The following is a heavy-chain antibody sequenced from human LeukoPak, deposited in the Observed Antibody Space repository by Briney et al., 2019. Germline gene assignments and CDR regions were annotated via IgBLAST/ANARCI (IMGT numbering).Heavy chain of an antibody. CDR1: GYTFTGYY. V-gene: IGHV1-2*02. CDR2: INPNSGGT. Sequence: ASXKVSCKASGYTFTGYYMHWVRQAPGQGLEWMGWINPNSGGTNYAQKFQGRVTMTRDTSISTAYMELRRLRDEDTAGYYCERDLDDAFDIWGQGTMVTVSS. CDR3: ERDLDDAFDI. J-gene: IGHJ3*02.